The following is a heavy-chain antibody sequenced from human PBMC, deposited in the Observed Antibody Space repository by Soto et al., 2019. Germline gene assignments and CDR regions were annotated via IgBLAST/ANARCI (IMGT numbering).Heavy chain of an antibody. CDR2: INTDGSST. D-gene: IGHD3-22*01. CDR1: GFTFRDYW. V-gene: IGHV3-74*01. CDR3: ARRGANDRSGYYY. J-gene: IGHJ4*02. Sequence: EVQLVESGGGLVQPGGSLRLSCAASGFTFRDYWMHWVRQAPGKGLVWVSRINTDGSSTSYADSVKGRFTISRDNAKNTLYLQLKSLRAEDTAVYYCARRGANDRSGYYYWGQGTLVTVSS.